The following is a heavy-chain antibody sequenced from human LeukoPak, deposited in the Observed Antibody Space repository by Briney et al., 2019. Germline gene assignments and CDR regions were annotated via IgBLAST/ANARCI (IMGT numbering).Heavy chain of an antibody. CDR1: VVSLTTSAVG. Sequence: SGPTLVKPTQTLTLTCTFSVVSLTTSAVGVGWIRQRPGKALEWVAVVYRTDDKLYNQSLRSRLTITKDTSKNQVVLTMTNMDPVDTATDCCASQLLSRGYFDHWGQRTLVTVSS. V-gene: IGHV2-5*01. CDR3: ASQLLSRGYFDH. D-gene: IGHD1-1*01. CDR2: VYRTDDK. J-gene: IGHJ4*02.